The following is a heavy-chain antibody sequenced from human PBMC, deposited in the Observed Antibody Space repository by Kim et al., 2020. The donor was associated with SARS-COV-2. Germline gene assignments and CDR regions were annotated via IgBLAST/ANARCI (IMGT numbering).Heavy chain of an antibody. D-gene: IGHD4-17*01. V-gene: IGHV3-30*02. Sequence: GRFTISRDNSKNTLYLQMNSLRAEDTAMYYCAKDGGMTTVTDYYYYGMDVWGQGTTVTVSS. CDR3: AKDGGMTTVTDYYYYGMDV. J-gene: IGHJ6*02.